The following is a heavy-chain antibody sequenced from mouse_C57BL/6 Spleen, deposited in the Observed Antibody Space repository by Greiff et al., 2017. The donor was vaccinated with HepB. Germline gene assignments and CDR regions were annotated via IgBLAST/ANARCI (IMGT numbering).Heavy chain of an antibody. CDR1: GYSITSGYY. CDR3: ARGGDYYGSSPLFDY. CDR2: ISYDGSN. V-gene: IGHV3-6*01. J-gene: IGHJ2*01. Sequence: EVKLVDSGPGLVKPSQSLSLTCSVTGYSITSGYYWNWIRQFPGNKLEWMGYISYDGSNNYNPSLKNRISITRDTSKNQFFLKLNSVTTEDTATYYCARGGDYYGSSPLFDYWGQGTTLTVSS. D-gene: IGHD1-1*01.